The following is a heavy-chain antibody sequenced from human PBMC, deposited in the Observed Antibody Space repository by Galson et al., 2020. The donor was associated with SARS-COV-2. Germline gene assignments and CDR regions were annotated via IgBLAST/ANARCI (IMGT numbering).Heavy chain of an antibody. V-gene: IGHV4-39*01. Sequence: SETLSPTFSVAGGSIRSRSYSWCWILQPPGKGLEWIASVLYTGSTAYHPSLKSRVTISVDTSKNQFCLKVTSVTAADAAVYYCAGRGDTVGWDYWGQGALVTVSS. J-gene: IGHJ4*02. CDR1: GGSIRSRSYS. CDR2: VLYTGST. CDR3: AGRGDTVGWDY. D-gene: IGHD4-17*01.